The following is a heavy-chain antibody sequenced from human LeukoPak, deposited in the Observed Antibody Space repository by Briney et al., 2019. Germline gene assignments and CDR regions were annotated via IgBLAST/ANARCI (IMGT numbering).Heavy chain of an antibody. J-gene: IGHJ4*02. CDR2: IYYSGRT. CDR3: ARGQKYRSGYTVTELGSGYFDY. V-gene: IGHV4-59*01. Sequence: SETLSPTCSVSGGSLSSYYWSWIRQPPGKGLEWIGYIYYSGRTNYNPSLTSRVTISVDTSKNQFSLTLSSVTAADTAVYYCARGQKYRSGYTVTELGSGYFDYWGQGTLVTVSS. CDR1: GGSLSSYY. D-gene: IGHD3-22*01.